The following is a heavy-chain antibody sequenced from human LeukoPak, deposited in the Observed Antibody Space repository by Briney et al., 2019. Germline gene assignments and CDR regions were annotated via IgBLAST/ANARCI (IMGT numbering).Heavy chain of an antibody. CDR1: GFRFDTHD. J-gene: IGHJ4*02. D-gene: IGHD3-22*01. Sequence: GGSLRLSCAASGFRFDTHDLTWVRQAPGKGLECVSYISKTSTYIYYADSVKGRFTISRDNAKNLLHLQMNSLRAEDTAVYFCARDPRKGGYYSEFWGQGTVVIVSS. CDR3: ARDPRKGGYYSEF. V-gene: IGHV3-21*01. CDR2: ISKTSTYI.